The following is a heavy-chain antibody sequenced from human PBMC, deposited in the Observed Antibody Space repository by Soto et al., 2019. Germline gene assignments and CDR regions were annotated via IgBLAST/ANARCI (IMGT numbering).Heavy chain of an antibody. CDR3: ARDHYDFWSGYYKGP. Sequence: ASVKVSCKASGGTFSSYGISWVRQAPGQGLEWMGWISAYNGNTNYAQKLQGRVTMTTDTSTSTAYMELRSLRSDDTAVYYCARDHYDFWSGYYKGPWGQGTLVTVSS. CDR2: ISAYNGNT. V-gene: IGHV1-18*01. J-gene: IGHJ5*02. CDR1: GGTFSSYG. D-gene: IGHD3-3*01.